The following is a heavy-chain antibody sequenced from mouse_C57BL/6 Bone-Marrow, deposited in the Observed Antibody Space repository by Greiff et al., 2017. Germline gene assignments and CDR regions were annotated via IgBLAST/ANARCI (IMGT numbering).Heavy chain of an antibody. CDR3: ARWVLRYRDWYFDG. Sequence: QVQLQQPGAELVKPGASVKLSCKASGYTFTSYWMHWVKQRPGQGLEWIGMIHHNSGSTNYNEKFKSKATLTVDKSSSTAYMQLSSLTSEDSAVYYCARWVLRYRDWYFDGWGTGTTVTVSS. J-gene: IGHJ1*03. CDR2: IHHNSGST. D-gene: IGHD1-1*01. V-gene: IGHV1-64*01. CDR1: GYTFTSYW.